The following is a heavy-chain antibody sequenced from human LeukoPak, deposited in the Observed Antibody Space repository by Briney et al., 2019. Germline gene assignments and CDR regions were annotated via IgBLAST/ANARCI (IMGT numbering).Heavy chain of an antibody. CDR3: MRQHTYIFDN. CDR2: IYDSGST. D-gene: IGHD2-2*02. J-gene: IGHJ4*02. V-gene: IGHV4-39*01. Sequence: PSETLSLTCTVSGVSISTASYHWGWIRRPPGKGLEWIGIIYDSGSTYFNPSLNSRVIIYRDTSKNQLSLELSSVTAADTAVYYCMRQHTYIFDNWGQGALVTVSS. CDR1: GVSISTASYH.